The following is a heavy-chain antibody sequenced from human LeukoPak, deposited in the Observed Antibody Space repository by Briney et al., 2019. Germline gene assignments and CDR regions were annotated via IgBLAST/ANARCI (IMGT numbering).Heavy chain of an antibody. CDR3: AKDAQRGFDYSNSLEY. Sequence: GGSLRLSCAATGFTFNHYGMHWVRQAPGKGLEWVAVIWSDGTNKYYGDSVKGRFTISRVYSENTVYLQMNSLRPEDTGVYYCAKDAQRGFDYSNSLEYWGQGTPVTVST. D-gene: IGHD4-11*01. V-gene: IGHV3-33*06. J-gene: IGHJ4*02. CDR2: IWSDGTNK. CDR1: GFTFNHYG.